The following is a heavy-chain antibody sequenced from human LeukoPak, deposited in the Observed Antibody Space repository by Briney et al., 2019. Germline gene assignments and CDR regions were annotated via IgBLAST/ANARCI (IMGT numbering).Heavy chain of an antibody. D-gene: IGHD4-17*01. CDR1: GFTFSSYA. J-gene: IGHJ4*02. CDR3: ARRGESTNYGDYRFDS. Sequence: GGSLRLSCAASGFTFSSYAMSWVRQAPGKGLEWVSATSGSGGNTYYADSVKGRFTISRDDSKNTLYLQMNSLRAEDTAVYYRARRGESTNYGDYRFDSWGQGTLVTVSS. CDR2: TSGSGGNT. V-gene: IGHV3-23*01.